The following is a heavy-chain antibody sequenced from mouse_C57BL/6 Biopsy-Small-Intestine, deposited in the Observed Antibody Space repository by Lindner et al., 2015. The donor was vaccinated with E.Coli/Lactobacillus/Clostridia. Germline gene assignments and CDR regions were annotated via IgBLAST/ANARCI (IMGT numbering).Heavy chain of an antibody. CDR2: ITPYNGFA. CDR1: GYTFTDFY. D-gene: IGHD1-1*01. CDR3: ARRGNYGSSYGAMDY. J-gene: IGHJ4*01. Sequence: VQLQESGPVLVNPGASVNMSCKASGYTFTDFYMNWVKQSHGKSLEWIGIITPYNGFASYNQKFEGKATLTVGKSSSTAYMELNSLTSGDSAVYYCARRGNYGSSYGAMDYWGQGTSVTVSS. V-gene: IGHV1-19*01.